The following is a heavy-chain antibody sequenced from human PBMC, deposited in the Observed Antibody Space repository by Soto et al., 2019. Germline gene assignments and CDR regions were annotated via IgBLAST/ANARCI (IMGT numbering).Heavy chain of an antibody. CDR2: IYPGDSDT. D-gene: IGHD3-3*01. CDR3: ARLLPPHAEWLSFPNWFDP. V-gene: IGHV5-51*01. CDR1: GYSFTSYW. J-gene: IGHJ5*02. Sequence: GESLKISSKASGYSFTSYWIGWVRQMPGKGLEWMGIIYPGDSDTRYSPSFQGQVTISADKSISTAYLQWSSLKASDTAMYYWARLLPPHAEWLSFPNWFDPWGQGTLVTVSS.